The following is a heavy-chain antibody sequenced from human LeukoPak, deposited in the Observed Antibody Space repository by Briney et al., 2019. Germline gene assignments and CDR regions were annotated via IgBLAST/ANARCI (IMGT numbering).Heavy chain of an antibody. CDR1: GGSISNYY. J-gene: IGHJ4*02. CDR2: IYYSGST. Sequence: SETLSLTCTVSGGSISNYYWSWIRQPPGKGLEWIAYIYYSGSTNYNPSLKSRVTISLDTSKNQFSLRLNSMTAADTAVYYCARVRAYYFDYWGQGTLVTVSS. CDR3: ARVRAYYFDY. V-gene: IGHV4-59*01.